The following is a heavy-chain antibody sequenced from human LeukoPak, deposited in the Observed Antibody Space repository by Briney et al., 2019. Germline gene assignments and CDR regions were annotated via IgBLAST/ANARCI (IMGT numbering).Heavy chain of an antibody. V-gene: IGHV3-73*01. J-gene: IGHJ5*02. Sequence: GGSLRLSCAASGFTFSGSAMHWVRQASGRGPECVVRIRRKANSYATAYAESVKGRFTISRDDSKNTAYLQMNSLKAEDTAAYYCTRQGSGSWGQGTLATVSS. CDR1: GFTFSGSA. CDR3: TRQGSGS. D-gene: IGHD3-3*01. CDR2: IRRKANSYAT.